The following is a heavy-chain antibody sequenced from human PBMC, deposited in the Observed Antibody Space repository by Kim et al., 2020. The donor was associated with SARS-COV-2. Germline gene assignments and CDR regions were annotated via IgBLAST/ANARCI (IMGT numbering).Heavy chain of an antibody. J-gene: IGHJ5*02. CDR1: GYTFTGYY. CDR3: ASSLIVVVVAEEARTQA. Sequence: ASVKVSCKASGYTFTGYYMHWVRQAPGQGLEWMGWINPNSGGTNYAQKFQGRVTMTRDTSISTAYMELSRLRSDDTAVYYCASSLIVVVVAEEARTQAWGQGTLVTVSS. CDR2: INPNSGGT. D-gene: IGHD2-15*01. V-gene: IGHV1-2*02.